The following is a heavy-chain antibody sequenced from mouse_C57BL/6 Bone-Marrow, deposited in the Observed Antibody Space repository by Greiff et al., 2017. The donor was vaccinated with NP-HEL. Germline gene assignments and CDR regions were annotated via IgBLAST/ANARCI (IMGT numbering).Heavy chain of an antibody. J-gene: IGHJ2*01. V-gene: IGHV1-81*01. Sequence: VKLMESGAELARPGASVKLSCKASGYTFTRYGISWVKQRTGQGLEWIGEISPRSGNTSYNEKFKGKATLTADKSSSTAYMELRSRTSEDSAVYFGARWPVPGGQGTTLTVSS. CDR3: ARWPVP. CDR1: GYTFTRYG. CDR2: ISPRSGNT.